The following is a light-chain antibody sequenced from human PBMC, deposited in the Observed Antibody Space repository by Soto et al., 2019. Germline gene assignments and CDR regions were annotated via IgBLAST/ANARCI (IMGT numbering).Light chain of an antibody. CDR1: SCDVGGYNY. CDR2: DVT. V-gene: IGLV2-14*01. J-gene: IGLJ1*01. Sequence: QSALTQPASVSGSPGQSIAISCTGTSCDVGGYNYVSWYQQHPGKAPKLMIYDVTSRPSGVSNRFSGSKSGNTASLTISGLQAEDEADYYCTSYTSTSGLDVFGTGTKLTVL. CDR3: TSYTSTSGLDV.